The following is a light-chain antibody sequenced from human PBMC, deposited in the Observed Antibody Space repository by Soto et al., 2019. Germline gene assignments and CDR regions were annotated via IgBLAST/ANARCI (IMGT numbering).Light chain of an antibody. Sequence: AIQLTQSPSSLSASVGDRVTITCRASQGISSALAWYQQKPGKAPDLLIYDASTLQSAVPSRFSGSGSGTDFTLTISSLQPEDFATYYCQQFNNYLLTFGGGTKVDI. CDR3: QQFNNYLLT. CDR2: DAS. V-gene: IGKV1D-13*01. J-gene: IGKJ4*01. CDR1: QGISSA.